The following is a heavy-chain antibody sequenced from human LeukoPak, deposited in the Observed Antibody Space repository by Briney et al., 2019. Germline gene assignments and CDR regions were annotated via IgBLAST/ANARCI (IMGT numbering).Heavy chain of an antibody. D-gene: IGHD3-22*01. CDR3: ARGGADYYDSSGYLDAFDI. CDR1: GFILSTYV. J-gene: IGHJ3*02. V-gene: IGHV3-66*01. Sequence: GGSLRLSCAASGFILSTYVMSWVRQAPGKGLEWVSVIYSGGSTYYADSVKGRFTISRDNSKNTLYLQMNSLRAEDTAVYYCARGGADYYDSSGYLDAFDIWGQGTMVTVSS. CDR2: IYSGGST.